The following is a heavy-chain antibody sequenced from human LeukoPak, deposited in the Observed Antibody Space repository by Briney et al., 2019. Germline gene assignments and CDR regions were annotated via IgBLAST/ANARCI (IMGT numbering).Heavy chain of an antibody. V-gene: IGHV4-39*07. CDR3: ARGDILTGYST. J-gene: IGHJ5*02. D-gene: IGHD3-9*01. Sequence: PSETLSLTCTVSGGSISSSSYYWSWIRQPPGKGLEWIGEINHRGSTKYNPSLKSRAIISVDTSKNQFSLKLTSVTAADTAWYYCARGDILTGYSTWGQGALVTVSS. CDR2: INHRGST. CDR1: GGSISSSSYY.